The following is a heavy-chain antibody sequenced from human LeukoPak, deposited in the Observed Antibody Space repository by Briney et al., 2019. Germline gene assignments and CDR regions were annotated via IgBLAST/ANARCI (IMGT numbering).Heavy chain of an antibody. Sequence: ASVKVSCTASGYTFTSYYIHWVRQAPGQGLEWMGIIYPGGGSTSYAQKFQGRVTMTRDMSTSTVYMELSSLRSEDTAVYYCARHGDSYDSPYDYWGQGTLVTVSS. D-gene: IGHD5-12*01. CDR2: IYPGGGST. CDR3: ARHGDSYDSPYDY. CDR1: GYTFTSYY. J-gene: IGHJ4*02. V-gene: IGHV1-46*01.